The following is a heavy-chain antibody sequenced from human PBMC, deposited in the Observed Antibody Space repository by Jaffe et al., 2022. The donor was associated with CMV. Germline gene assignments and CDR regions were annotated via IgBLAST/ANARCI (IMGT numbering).Heavy chain of an antibody. Sequence: QVQLVQSGAEVKKPGASVKVSCKASGYTFTSYYMHWVRQAPGQGLEWMGIINPSGGSTSYAQKFQGRVTMTRDTSTSTVYMELSSLRSEDTAVYYCARARKEQQLYYYYGMDVWGQGTTVTVSS. V-gene: IGHV1-46*01. J-gene: IGHJ6*02. CDR1: GYTFTSYY. CDR3: ARARKEQQLYYYYGMDV. CDR2: INPSGGST. D-gene: IGHD6-13*01.